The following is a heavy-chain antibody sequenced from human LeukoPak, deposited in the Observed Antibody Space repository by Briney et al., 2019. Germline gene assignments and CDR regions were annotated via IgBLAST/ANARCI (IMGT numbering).Heavy chain of an antibody. CDR1: GGSFSGYY. Sequence: SETLSLACAVYGGSFSGYYWSWIRQPPGKGLELIGEINHSGSTNYNPSLKSRVTISVDTSKNQFSLKLSSVTAADTAVYYCAREVISLSYAFDIWGQGTMVTVSS. J-gene: IGHJ3*02. V-gene: IGHV4-34*01. CDR2: INHSGST. CDR3: AREVISLSYAFDI. D-gene: IGHD3-10*01.